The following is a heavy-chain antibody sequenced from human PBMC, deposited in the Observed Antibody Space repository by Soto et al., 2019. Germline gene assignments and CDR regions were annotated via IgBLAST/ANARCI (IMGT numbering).Heavy chain of an antibody. Sequence: EVQLVESGGGLVQPGGSRRLSCAASGFTFSRLWMSWVRQAPGKGLAGVANIKGDGSESDDADSVKGPFTISRDNAKNPLSLHMNSLRAAYTAVFYCATSVHARLLQLLHANVFYTWGKGKMVSVAP. V-gene: IGHV3-7*01. CDR2: IKGDGSES. J-gene: IGHJ3*02. D-gene: IGHD2-15*01. CDR1: GFTFSRLW. CDR3: ATSVHARLLQLLHANVFYT.